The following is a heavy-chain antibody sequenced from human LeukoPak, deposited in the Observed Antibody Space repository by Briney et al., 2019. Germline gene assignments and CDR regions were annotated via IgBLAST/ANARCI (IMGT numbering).Heavy chain of an antibody. CDR3: ARSGAAETTHFDS. J-gene: IGHJ4*02. CDR2: IGNYNGNT. CDR1: GYIFTTFG. D-gene: IGHD4-17*01. V-gene: IGHV1-18*01. Sequence: ASVKVSCKASGYIFTTFGVSWVRQAPGQGLEWMGWIGNYNGNTNYAQKVQGRVTMTTDSSTSTAYMELRSLTSDDTAVYYCARSGAAETTHFDSWAREPWSPSPQ.